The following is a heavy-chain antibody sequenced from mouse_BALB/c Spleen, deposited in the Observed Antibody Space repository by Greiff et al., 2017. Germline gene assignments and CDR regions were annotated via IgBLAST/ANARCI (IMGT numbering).Heavy chain of an antibody. D-gene: IGHD1-1*01. CDR2: INPGSGGT. J-gene: IGHJ2*01. Sequence: QVQLQQSGAELVRPGTSVKVSCKASGYAFTNYLIEWVKQRPGQGLEWIGVINPGSGGTNYNEKFKGKATLTVDKSSSTAYMQLSSPTSEDSAVYYCARFTTVVATDYFDYWGQGTTLTVSS. CDR1: GYAFTNYL. CDR3: ARFTTVVATDYFDY. V-gene: IGHV1-54*01.